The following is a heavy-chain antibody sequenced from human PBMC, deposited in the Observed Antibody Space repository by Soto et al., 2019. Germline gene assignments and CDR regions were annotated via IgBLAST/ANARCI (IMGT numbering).Heavy chain of an antibody. CDR1: GFTFSRYW. CDR2: ISSDGSNI. Sequence: EVQLVESGGGLVQPGGSLRLSCAASGFTFSRYWMHWVRQAPGKGLVWVSRISSDGSNIIYADSVKGRFTISRDDAKNTLHLQMNNLRDEDTAVYYCGRDQTMAGPTTLDYWGQGALVTVSS. D-gene: IGHD6-19*01. V-gene: IGHV3-74*01. CDR3: GRDQTMAGPTTLDY. J-gene: IGHJ4*02.